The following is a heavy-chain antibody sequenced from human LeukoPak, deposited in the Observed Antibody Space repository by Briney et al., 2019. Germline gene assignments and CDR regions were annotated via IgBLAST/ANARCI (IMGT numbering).Heavy chain of an antibody. CDR1: GASVSSDTYS. D-gene: IGHD3-3*01. Sequence: SETLSLTCAVSGASVSSDTYSWNWIRQPPGKGLEWIGYIYHGGNTNYNPSLEGRATISLDTSKNQFSLRLKSVTAADTAIFYCATERSEWPGRWFDPWGQGTLVTVSP. V-gene: IGHV4-61*01. CDR2: IYHGGNT. CDR3: ATERSEWPGRWFDP. J-gene: IGHJ5*02.